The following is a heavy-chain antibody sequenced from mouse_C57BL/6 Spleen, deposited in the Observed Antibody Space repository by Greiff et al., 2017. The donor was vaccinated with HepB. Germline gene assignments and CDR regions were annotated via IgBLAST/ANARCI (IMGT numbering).Heavy chain of an antibody. CDR2: ISSGSSTI. CDR1: GFTFSDYG. D-gene: IGHD3-3*01. J-gene: IGHJ3*01. V-gene: IGHV5-17*01. Sequence: DVMLVESGGGLVKPGGSLKLSCAASGFTFSDYGMHWVRQAPEKGLEWVAYISSGSSTIYYADTVKGRFTISRDNAKNTLFLQMTSLRSEDTAMYYCARGAEAWFAYWGQGTLVTVSA. CDR3: ARGAEAWFAY.